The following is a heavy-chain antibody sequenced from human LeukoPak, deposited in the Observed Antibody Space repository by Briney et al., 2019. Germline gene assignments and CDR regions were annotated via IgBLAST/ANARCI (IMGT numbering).Heavy chain of an antibody. V-gene: IGHV4-61*02. Sequence: SQTLSLTCTVSGGSISSGSYYWSWIRQPAGKGLEWIGRMYISGSTNYNPSLKSRVTISLDTSKNQFSLKLSSVTAADTALYYCAGYYDSSGYFDYWGQGTLVTVSS. J-gene: IGHJ4*02. CDR2: MYISGST. CDR3: AGYYDSSGYFDY. D-gene: IGHD3-22*01. CDR1: GGSISSGSYY.